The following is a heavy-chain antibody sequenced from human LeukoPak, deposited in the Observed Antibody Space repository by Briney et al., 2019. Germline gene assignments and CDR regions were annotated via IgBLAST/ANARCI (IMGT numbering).Heavy chain of an antibody. CDR3: GRGPYCSGGTCYGGGHWFDP. J-gene: IGHJ5*02. V-gene: IGHV3-74*01. CDR1: GFSFSSYW. Sequence: GGTLRISCAASGFSFSSYWIHWVRQAPGKGLVWVSRINSDGSSTSYADSVKGRFTISRDNAKNTLYLQMNSLRAEDTAVYYCGRGPYCSGGTCYGGGHWFDPWGQGTLVTVSS. CDR2: INSDGSST. D-gene: IGHD2-15*01.